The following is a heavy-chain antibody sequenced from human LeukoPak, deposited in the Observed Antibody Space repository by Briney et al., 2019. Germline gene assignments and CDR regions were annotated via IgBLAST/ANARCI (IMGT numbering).Heavy chain of an antibody. CDR1: GFTFSSYS. Sequence: GGSLRLSCAASGFTFSSYSMNWVRQAPGKGLEWVSYISSSSSTIYYADSVKGRFTISRDNAKNSLYLQMNSLRAEDTAVYYCAREIHITMVRGVTNWFDPWGQGTLVTVSS. D-gene: IGHD3-10*01. J-gene: IGHJ5*02. V-gene: IGHV3-48*04. CDR2: ISSSSSTI. CDR3: AREIHITMVRGVTNWFDP.